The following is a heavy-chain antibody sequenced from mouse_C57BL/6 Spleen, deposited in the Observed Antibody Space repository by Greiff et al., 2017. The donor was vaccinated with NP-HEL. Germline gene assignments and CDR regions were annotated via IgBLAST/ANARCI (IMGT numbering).Heavy chain of an antibody. CDR3: AINYYGSSLYYAMDY. D-gene: IGHD1-1*01. Sequence: VQLQQSGPELVKPGASVKISCKASGYSFTDYNMNWVKQSNGKSLEWIGVINPNYGTTSYNQKFKGKATLTVDQSSSTAYMQLNSLTSEDSAVYYCAINYYGSSLYYAMDYWGQGTSVTVSS. CDR2: INPNYGTT. CDR1: GYSFTDYN. V-gene: IGHV1-39*01. J-gene: IGHJ4*01.